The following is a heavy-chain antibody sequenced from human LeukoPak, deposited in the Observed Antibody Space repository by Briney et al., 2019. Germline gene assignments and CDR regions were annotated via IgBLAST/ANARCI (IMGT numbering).Heavy chain of an antibody. D-gene: IGHD6-13*01. Sequence: ASETLSLTCAVYGGSFSGYYWSWIRQPPGKGLEWIGEINHSGSTNYNPSLKSRVTISVDTSKNQFSLKLRSVHAADTAVYYCARVPGDSIAAAGTWWFDPWGQGTLVTVSS. CDR1: GGSFSGYY. J-gene: IGHJ5*02. CDR3: ARVPGDSIAAAGTWWFDP. V-gene: IGHV4-34*01. CDR2: INHSGST.